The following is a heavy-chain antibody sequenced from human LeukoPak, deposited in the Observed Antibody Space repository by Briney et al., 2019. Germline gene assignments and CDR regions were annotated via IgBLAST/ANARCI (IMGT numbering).Heavy chain of an antibody. J-gene: IGHJ4*02. CDR1: GFTFDDYA. Sequence: QPGRSLRLSCAASGFTFDDYAMHWVRQAPGKGLEWVSGISWNRGSIEYADSVKGRFTISRDNAKNSLYLQMNSLRAEDTALYYCAKESGMITFGGVIARRYFFDYWGQGTLVSVSS. D-gene: IGHD3-16*02. CDR2: ISWNRGSI. CDR3: AKESGMITFGGVIARRYFFDY. V-gene: IGHV3-9*01.